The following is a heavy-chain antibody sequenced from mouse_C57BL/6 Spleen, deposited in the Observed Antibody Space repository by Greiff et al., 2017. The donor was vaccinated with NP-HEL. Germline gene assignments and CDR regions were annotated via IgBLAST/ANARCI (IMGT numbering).Heavy chain of an antibody. CDR2: INPNNGGT. D-gene: IGHD2-1*01. V-gene: IGHV1-26*01. CDR1: GYTFTDYY. J-gene: IGHJ3*01. CDR3: ARRGYYGNYSFAY. Sequence: VQLQQSGPELVKPGASVKISCKASGYTFTDYYMNWVKQSHGKSLEWIGDINPNNGGTSYNQKFKGKATLTVDKSSSTAYMELRSLTSEDSAVYYCARRGYYGNYSFAYWGQGTLVTVSA.